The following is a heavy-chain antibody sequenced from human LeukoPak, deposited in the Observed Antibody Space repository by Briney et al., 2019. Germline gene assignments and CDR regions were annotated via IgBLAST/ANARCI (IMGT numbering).Heavy chain of an antibody. Sequence: QAGGSLRLSCAASGSTFSSYAMSWVRQAPGKGLEWVSAISGSGGSTYYADSVKGRFTISRDNSKNTLYLQMNSLRAEDTAVYYCATHACGGDCNWFDPWGQGTLVTVSS. V-gene: IGHV3-23*01. CDR1: GSTFSSYA. CDR2: ISGSGGST. D-gene: IGHD2-21*02. CDR3: ATHACGGDCNWFDP. J-gene: IGHJ5*02.